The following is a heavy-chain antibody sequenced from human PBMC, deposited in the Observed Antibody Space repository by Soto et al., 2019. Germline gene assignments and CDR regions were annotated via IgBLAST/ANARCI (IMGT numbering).Heavy chain of an antibody. CDR3: AKDWANYITGTTKPEY. D-gene: IGHD1-20*01. Sequence: GGSLRLSCAASGFTFSSYGMHWVRQAPGKGLEWVAVISYDGSNKYYADSVKGRFTISRDNSKNTLYLQMNSLRAEDTAVYYCAKDWANYITGTTKPEYWGQGTLVTVSP. J-gene: IGHJ4*02. V-gene: IGHV3-30*18. CDR2: ISYDGSNK. CDR1: GFTFSSYG.